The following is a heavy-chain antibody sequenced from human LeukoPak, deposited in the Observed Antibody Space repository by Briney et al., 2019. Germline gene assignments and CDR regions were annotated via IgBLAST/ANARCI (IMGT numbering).Heavy chain of an antibody. V-gene: IGHV1-18*01. D-gene: IGHD1-26*01. J-gene: IGHJ3*02. CDR2: ISAYNGNT. CDR1: GYTFTSYG. CDR3: ARLPDSRSSLGWDI. Sequence: ASVKVSCKASGYTFTSYGISWVRQAPGQGLEWMGWISAYNGNTNYAQKLQGRVTMTTDTSTSTAYMELRSLRSDDTAVYSCARLPDSRSSLGWDIWGQGTMVTVSS.